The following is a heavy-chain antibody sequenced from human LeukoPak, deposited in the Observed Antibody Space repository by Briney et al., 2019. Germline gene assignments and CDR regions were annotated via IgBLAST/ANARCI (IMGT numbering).Heavy chain of an antibody. CDR2: IWYDGSNK. CDR1: GFTFSSYG. CDR3: ARVCEYYGMDV. J-gene: IGHJ6*02. D-gene: IGHD2-2*01. V-gene: IGHV3-33*01. Sequence: GGSLRLSCAASGFTFSSYGMHWVRQAPGKGLEWVAVIWYDGSNKYYADSVKGRFTISRDNSKNTLYLQTNSLRAEDTAVYYCARVCEYYGMDVWGQGTTVTVSS.